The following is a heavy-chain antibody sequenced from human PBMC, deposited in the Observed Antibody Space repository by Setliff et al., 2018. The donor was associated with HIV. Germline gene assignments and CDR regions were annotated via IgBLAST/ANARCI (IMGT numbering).Heavy chain of an antibody. V-gene: IGHV1-18*01. Sequence: ASVKVSCKASGYTFSSYGISWVRQAPGQGLEWMGWISASPGNTNYAQKFQGRVTMTTDTSTSTAYMEVRSLRSDDTAVYYCARALGGSYPGSFDYWGQGTLVTVSS. CDR1: GYTFSSYG. J-gene: IGHJ4*02. CDR2: ISASPGNT. D-gene: IGHD1-26*01. CDR3: ARALGGSYPGSFDY.